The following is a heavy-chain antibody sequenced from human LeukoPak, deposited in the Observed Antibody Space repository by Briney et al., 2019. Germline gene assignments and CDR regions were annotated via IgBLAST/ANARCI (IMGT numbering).Heavy chain of an antibody. CDR2: ISWNSGSI. Sequence: GGSLRLSCAASGFTFDDYAMHWVRQAPGKGLEWVSGISWNSGSIGYADSVKGRFTISRDNAKNSLYLQMNSLRAEDAALYYCAKSFTLVRGVIITPYFDYWGQGTLVTVSS. J-gene: IGHJ4*02. CDR1: GFTFDDYA. V-gene: IGHV3-9*01. D-gene: IGHD3-10*01. CDR3: AKSFTLVRGVIITPYFDY.